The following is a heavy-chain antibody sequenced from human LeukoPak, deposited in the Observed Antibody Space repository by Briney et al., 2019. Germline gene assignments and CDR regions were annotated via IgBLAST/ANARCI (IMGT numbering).Heavy chain of an antibody. CDR2: INPNSGGT. CDR1: GYTFTGYY. V-gene: IGHV1-2*02. J-gene: IGHJ4*02. D-gene: IGHD3-10*01. CDR3: ARDRPLDADDYYGFYYFDY. Sequence: ASVTVSCKASGYTFTGYYMHWVRQAPGQGLEWMGWINPNSGGTNHAQKFQGRVTMTRDTSISTAYMELSRLRSDDTAVYYCARDRPLDADDYYGFYYFDYWGQGTLVTVPS.